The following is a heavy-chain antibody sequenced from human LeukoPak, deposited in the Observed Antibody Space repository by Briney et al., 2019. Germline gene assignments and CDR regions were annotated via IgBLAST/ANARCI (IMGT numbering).Heavy chain of an antibody. J-gene: IGHJ4*02. V-gene: IGHV1-46*01. CDR2: INPSGGST. D-gene: IGHD3-3*01. CDR3: ARGAYEILSGWSLYNFDY. Sequence: ASVKVSCKASGYTFTSYYMHWVRQAPGQGLEWMGLINPSGGSTSYAQKFQGRVTMTRDTSTSTVYMELSSLRSEDTAVYYCARGAYEILSGWSLYNFDYWGQGTLVTVSS. CDR1: GYTFTSYY.